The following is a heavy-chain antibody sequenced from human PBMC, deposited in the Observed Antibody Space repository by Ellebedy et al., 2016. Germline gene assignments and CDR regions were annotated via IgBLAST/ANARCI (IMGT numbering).Heavy chain of an antibody. CDR1: GFTLSNYA. CDR3: AKLTPN. Sequence: GESLKISXAGSGFTLSNYAMTWVRQAPGQGLEWVSSISAIDGTYYADSVKGRFTISRDNSKNTLYLQMNSLRADDTAVYYCAKLTPNWGQGTLVTVSS. J-gene: IGHJ4*02. CDR2: ISAIDGT. V-gene: IGHV3-23*01.